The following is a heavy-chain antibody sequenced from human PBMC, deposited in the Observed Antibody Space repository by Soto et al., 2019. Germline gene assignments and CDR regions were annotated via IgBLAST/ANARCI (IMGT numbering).Heavy chain of an antibody. CDR2: INHSGST. CDR3: ARDYYDSSGRPTIDY. CDR1: GGSFSGYY. Sequence: QVQLQQWGAGLLKPSETLSLTCSVYGGSFSGYYWSWIRQPPGKGLEWIGEINHSGSTNYNPSLKSRVPISVDTSKNQCSLKLSSVTAADTAVYYCARDYYDSSGRPTIDYWGQGTLVTVSS. D-gene: IGHD3-22*01. V-gene: IGHV4-34*01. J-gene: IGHJ4*02.